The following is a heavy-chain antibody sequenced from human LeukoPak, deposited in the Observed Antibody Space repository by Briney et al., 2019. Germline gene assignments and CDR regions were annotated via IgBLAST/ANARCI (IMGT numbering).Heavy chain of an antibody. CDR1: GGSFSGYY. CDR3: ARVGGFRNFWSGYYNYYFDY. V-gene: IGHV4-34*01. J-gene: IGHJ4*02. Sequence: TSETLSLTCAVYGGSFSGYYWSWIRQPPGKGLEWIGEINHSGSTYYNPSLKSRVTISVDTSKNQFSLKLSSVTAADTAVYYCARVGGFRNFWSGYYNYYFDYWGQGTLVTVSS. D-gene: IGHD3-3*01. CDR2: INHSGST.